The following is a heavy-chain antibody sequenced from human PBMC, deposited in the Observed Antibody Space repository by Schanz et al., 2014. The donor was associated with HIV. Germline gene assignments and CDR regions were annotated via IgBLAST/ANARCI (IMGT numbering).Heavy chain of an antibody. CDR2: INTSGGGT. CDR1: GYSFTNYF. V-gene: IGHV1-46*01. J-gene: IGHJ6*02. Sequence: QLVQSGAEVKKPGASVRVSCKTSGYSFTNYFIHWVRQAPGQGLEWMGVINTSGGGTSDTLQGRVIITRDTSTRTVYMYLSNMRFEDSAVYYCAREKMDTGGLDVWGQGTTVTVSS. CDR3: AREKMDTGGLDV.